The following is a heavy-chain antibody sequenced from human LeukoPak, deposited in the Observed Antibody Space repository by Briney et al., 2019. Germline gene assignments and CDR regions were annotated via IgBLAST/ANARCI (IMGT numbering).Heavy chain of an antibody. CDR1: GFSFSSYA. J-gene: IGHJ4*02. CDR2: ISDGGSRT. Sequence: TGGSLRLSCAASGFSFSSYAVSWVRQAPGKGLEWVSGISDGGSRTYYADSVKGRFTISRDDSKNTLYLQMNSLRAEDTAVYYCAKVQLGIGVDYWGQGTPVTVSS. CDR3: AKVQLGIGVDY. V-gene: IGHV3-23*01. D-gene: IGHD7-27*01.